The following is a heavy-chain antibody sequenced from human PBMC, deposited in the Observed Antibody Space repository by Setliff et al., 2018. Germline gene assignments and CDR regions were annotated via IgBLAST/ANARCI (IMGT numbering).Heavy chain of an antibody. CDR1: GYSFSDYG. CDR2: ISAYNGNT. Sequence: ASVKVSCKASGYSFSDYGISWVRQAPGQGLEWMGWISAYNGNTKYAQKLQGRVTMATDISTSTAYMELRSLRSDDTAVYYCARGGYSYGYDHGFDIWDQGTMVTVSS. V-gene: IGHV1-18*01. J-gene: IGHJ3*02. D-gene: IGHD5-18*01. CDR3: ARGGYSYGYDHGFDI.